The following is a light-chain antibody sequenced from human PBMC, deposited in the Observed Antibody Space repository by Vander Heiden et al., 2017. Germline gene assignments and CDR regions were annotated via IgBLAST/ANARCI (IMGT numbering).Light chain of an antibody. CDR2: GAS. V-gene: IGKV3D-15*01. Sequence: EITLTPSPATLSVSPGERATLSCRAIQSVNSNLAWYQQKPGQAPRLLIYGASIRATGIPARFSGSGSGTEFTLTISSLQSEDFAVYYCQQYNNWPRAFGSGTKVDIK. CDR1: QSVNSN. J-gene: IGKJ3*01. CDR3: QQYNNWPRA.